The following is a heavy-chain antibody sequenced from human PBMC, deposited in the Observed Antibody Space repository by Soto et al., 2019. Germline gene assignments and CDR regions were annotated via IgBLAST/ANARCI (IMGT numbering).Heavy chain of an antibody. D-gene: IGHD1-26*01. CDR2: ISGRGDST. CDR3: ARRGSGSYYDY. J-gene: IGHJ4*02. Sequence: EVQPLESGGGLVQPGGSLRLSCAASGFTFSTYAMRWVRQAPGKGLEWVSAISGRGDSTYYADSVKGRFTISRDNSKNTLYLQMNSLRAEDTAVYYCARRGSGSYYDYWGQGTLVTVSS. CDR1: GFTFSTYA. V-gene: IGHV3-23*01.